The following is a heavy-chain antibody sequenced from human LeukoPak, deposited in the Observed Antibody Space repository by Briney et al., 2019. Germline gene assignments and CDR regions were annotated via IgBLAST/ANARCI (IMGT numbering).Heavy chain of an antibody. CDR1: GESFSGYY. CDR3: ASRGYCSGGSCYSISYYFDY. V-gene: IGHV4-34*01. CDR2: INHSGST. Sequence: SETLSLTCAVYGESFSGYYWSWIRQPPGKGLECIAEINHSGSTNYNPSLKSRVTISVDTSKNQFSLKLSSVTAADTAVYYCASRGYCSGGSCYSISYYFDYWGQGTLVTVSS. D-gene: IGHD2-15*01. J-gene: IGHJ4*02.